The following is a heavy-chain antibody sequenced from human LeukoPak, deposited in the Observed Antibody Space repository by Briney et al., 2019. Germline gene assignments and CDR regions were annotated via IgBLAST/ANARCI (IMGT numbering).Heavy chain of an antibody. CDR2: LSYDGSNR. D-gene: IGHD4-17*01. V-gene: IGHV3-30*18. CDR3: AKDASTVTLHADY. J-gene: IGHJ4*02. CDR1: GFTFSSFG. Sequence: GGSLRLSCAASGFTFSSFGMHWVRQAPGKGLEWVAVLSYDGSNRYYADSVKGRFTISRDNSKNTLYPQMNSLRAEDTAVYYCAKDASTVTLHADYWGQGTLVTVSS.